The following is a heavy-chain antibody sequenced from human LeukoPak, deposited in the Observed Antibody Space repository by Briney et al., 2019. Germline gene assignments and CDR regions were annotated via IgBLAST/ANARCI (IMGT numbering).Heavy chain of an antibody. V-gene: IGHV3-23*01. CDR1: GFTFSSYA. CDR2: ISGSGGST. Sequence: GGSLRLSCAASGFTFSSYATSWVRQAPGKGLEWVSAISGSGGSTYYADSVKGRFTISRDNSKNTLYLQMNSLRAEDTAVYYCAKINHYYDSSGYFAPWFDPWGQGTLVTVSS. J-gene: IGHJ5*02. D-gene: IGHD3-22*01. CDR3: AKINHYYDSSGYFAPWFDP.